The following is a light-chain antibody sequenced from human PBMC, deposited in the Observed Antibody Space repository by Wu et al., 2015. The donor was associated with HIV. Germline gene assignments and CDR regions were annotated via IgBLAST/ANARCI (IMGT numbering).Light chain of an antibody. V-gene: IGKV3-20*01. Sequence: IVLTQSPGTLSLSPGERATLSCRTSQSVSSNFLAWYQQKAGQAPRLLIFGASSRAAGLPDRFSGSGSGTDFTLTISRLEPEDFAVYYCQQYGTSPPWTFGQGTKVEV. CDR1: QSVSSNF. J-gene: IGKJ1*01. CDR2: GAS. CDR3: QQYGTSPPWT.